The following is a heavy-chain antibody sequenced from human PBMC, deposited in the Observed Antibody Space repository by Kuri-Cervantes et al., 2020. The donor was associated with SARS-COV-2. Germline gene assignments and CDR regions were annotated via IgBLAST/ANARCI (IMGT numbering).Heavy chain of an antibody. V-gene: IGHV3-30*03. Sequence: GGSLRLSCAASGFTFSNFGMHWVRQAPGKGLEWVTLISYDGSDKYYADSVKGRFTISRDNSKSTLFLQMNSLRAEDTAEYYCARGAAAADYFIYGMDVWGRGTTVTVSS. CDR2: ISYDGSDK. CDR1: GFTFSNFG. J-gene: IGHJ6*02. CDR3: ARGAAAADYFIYGMDV. D-gene: IGHD6-13*01.